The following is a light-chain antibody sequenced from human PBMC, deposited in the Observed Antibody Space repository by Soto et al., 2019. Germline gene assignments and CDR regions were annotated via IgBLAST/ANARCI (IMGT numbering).Light chain of an antibody. CDR1: SSDVGSYDY. J-gene: IGLJ3*02. CDR3: SSYRGTNTRV. Sequence: QSALTQPASVSGSPGQSITISCTGTSSDVGSYDYVSWYQQHPGKAPKLMIYDVNNRPSGVSNRFSGSKSGNTASLTISGLQAEDEADYYCSSYRGTNTRVFGGGTKVTVL. CDR2: DVN. V-gene: IGLV2-14*03.